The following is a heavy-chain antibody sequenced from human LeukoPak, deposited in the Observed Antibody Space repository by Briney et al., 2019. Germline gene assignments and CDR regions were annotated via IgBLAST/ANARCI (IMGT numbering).Heavy chain of an antibody. CDR2: ISYDGSNK. J-gene: IGHJ4*02. CDR1: GFTFSSYG. Sequence: GGSLRLSCAASGFTFSSYGMHWVRQAPGKGLEWVAVISYDGSNKYYADSVKGRFTISRDNSKNTLYLQMNSLRAEDTAVYYCARVDYWGQGTLVTVSS. CDR3: ARVDY. V-gene: IGHV3-30*19.